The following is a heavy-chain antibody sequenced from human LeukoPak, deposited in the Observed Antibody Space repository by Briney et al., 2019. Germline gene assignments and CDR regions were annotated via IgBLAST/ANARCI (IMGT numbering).Heavy chain of an antibody. V-gene: IGHV3-23*01. CDR2: ICGSGGST. D-gene: IGHD1-26*01. CDR3: ARWDKFSGDY. J-gene: IGHJ4*02. CDR1: EFNLSSYA. Sequence: GGSMRLSCAASEFNLSSYAMSGIRQAPGEGLEWVSAICGSGGSTYYADSVQGRFTSSRDNSKHPLYLQMNSLRAEDTAVYYCARWDKFSGDYWGQGTLVTVSS.